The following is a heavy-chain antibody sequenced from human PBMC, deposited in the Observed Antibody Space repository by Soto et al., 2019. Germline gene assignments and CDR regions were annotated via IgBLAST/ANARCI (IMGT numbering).Heavy chain of an antibody. V-gene: IGHV1-8*01. CDR3: AIELRGCDLRD. CDR2: MNPNSGNT. D-gene: IGHD2-8*02. CDR1: GYTFTSYD. Sequence: QVQLVQSGAEVKKPGASVKVSCKASGYTFTSYDINWVRQATGQGLEWMGWMNPNSGNTGYAQKFQGRITITRNTSITTAYMELSSLRSDDTAVYYGAIELRGCDLRDWGQGTLGTVSS. J-gene: IGHJ4*02.